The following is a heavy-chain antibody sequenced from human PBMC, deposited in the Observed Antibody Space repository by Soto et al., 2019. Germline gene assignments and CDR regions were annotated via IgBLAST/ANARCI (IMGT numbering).Heavy chain of an antibody. CDR3: TRDLEYALPDY. Sequence: QVQLVQSGAEEKKPGASVKVSCKASGYTFTSYAMHWVRQAPGQRLEWMGWINAGNGNTKYSQKSQGRVTITRDTSASSAYMEVSSLRCEGTSVYYCTRDLEYALPDYWGQGTLVTVSS. D-gene: IGHD1-1*01. V-gene: IGHV1-3*05. J-gene: IGHJ4*02. CDR1: GYTFTSYA. CDR2: INAGNGNT.